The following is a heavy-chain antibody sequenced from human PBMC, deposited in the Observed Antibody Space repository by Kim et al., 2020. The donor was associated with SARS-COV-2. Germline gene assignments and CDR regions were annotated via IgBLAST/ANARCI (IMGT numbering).Heavy chain of an antibody. CDR1: GYSFTSYW. CDR2: IYPGDSDT. Sequence: GESLKISCKGSGYSFTSYWIGWVRQMPGKGLEWMGIIYPGDSDTRYSPSFQGQVTIPADKSISTAYLQWSSLKASDTTMYYCARHPGYYYYYMDVWGKGTTVTVSS. V-gene: IGHV5-51*01. J-gene: IGHJ6*03. CDR3: ARHPGYYYYYMDV.